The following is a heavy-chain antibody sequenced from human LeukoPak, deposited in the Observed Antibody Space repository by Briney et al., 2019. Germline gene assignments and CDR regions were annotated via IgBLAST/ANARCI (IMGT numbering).Heavy chain of an antibody. D-gene: IGHD2/OR15-2a*01. CDR1: GYTYRSHG. CDR2: ISCYDGET. V-gene: IGHV1-18*01. J-gene: IGHJ5*02. CDR3: AKDPSNSIGRMTWFDP. Sequence: ASVTVSCKASGYTYRSHGISWVRQAPGQGLEWMGWISCYDGETKYAQKFQGRVTMTTDTSTSTAYMELSSLRSDDTAVYYCAKDPSNSIGRMTWFDPWGQGTLVTVSS.